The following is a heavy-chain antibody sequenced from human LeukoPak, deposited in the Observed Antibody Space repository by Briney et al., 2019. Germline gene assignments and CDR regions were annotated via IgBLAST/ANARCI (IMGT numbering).Heavy chain of an antibody. J-gene: IGHJ5*02. CDR2: INTDGSST. Sequence: PGGSLRLSCAASGFTFSSYWMHWVRQAPGKGLVWVSRINTDGSSTSYADSVKGRFTISRDNAKNTLYLQMDSLRAEDTAVHYCARAGPFTIFGVVTAFDPWGQGTLVTVSS. CDR3: ARAGPFTIFGVVTAFDP. D-gene: IGHD3-3*01. CDR1: GFTFSSYW. V-gene: IGHV3-74*01.